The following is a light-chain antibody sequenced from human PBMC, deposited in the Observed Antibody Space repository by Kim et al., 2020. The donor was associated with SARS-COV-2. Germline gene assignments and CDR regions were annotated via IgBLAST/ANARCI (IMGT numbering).Light chain of an antibody. CDR1: SNNVGNQG. CDR3: LAWDNSLSGWV. CDR2: TNN. V-gene: IGLV10-54*01. J-gene: IGLJ3*02. Sequence: LTQPPSVSKDLRQTATLTCTGNSNNVGNQGAAWLQQHQGHPPKLLSYTNNNRPSGISEKFSPSRSGNTASLTITGLQPEDEADYYCLAWDNSLSGWVFGGGTKLTVL.